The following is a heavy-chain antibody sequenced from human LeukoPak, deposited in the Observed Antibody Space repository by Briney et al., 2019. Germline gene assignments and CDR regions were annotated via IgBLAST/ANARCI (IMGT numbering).Heavy chain of an antibody. CDR1: GFTFSNYW. D-gene: IGHD3-3*01. V-gene: IGHV3-7*01. CDR3: ARDQSHRPTYYDFWSGTRQGY. J-gene: IGHJ4*02. Sequence: GGSLRLSCAASGFTFSNYWMSWVRQAPGKGLEWVANIKQDGSERYYVDSVKGRFTISRDNAKNSLYLQMSSLRVEETATYYCARDQSHRPTYYDFWSGTRQGYWGQGTLVTVSS. CDR2: IKQDGSER.